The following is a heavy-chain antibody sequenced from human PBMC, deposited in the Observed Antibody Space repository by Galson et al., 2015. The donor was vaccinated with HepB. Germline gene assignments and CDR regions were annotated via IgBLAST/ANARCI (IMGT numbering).Heavy chain of an antibody. J-gene: IGHJ4*02. CDR3: ATPNINYDFDRHERPPFDY. D-gene: IGHD4-11*01. CDR2: FDPEDGET. Sequence: SVKVSCKVSGYTLTELSMHWVRQAPGKGLEWMGGFDPEDGETIYAQKFQGRVTMTEDTSTDTAYMELSSLRSEDTAVYYCATPNINYDFDRHERPPFDYWGQGTLVTVSS. V-gene: IGHV1-24*01. CDR1: GYTLTELS.